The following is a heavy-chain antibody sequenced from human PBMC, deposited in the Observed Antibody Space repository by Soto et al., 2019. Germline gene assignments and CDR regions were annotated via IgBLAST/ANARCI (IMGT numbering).Heavy chain of an antibody. Sequence: QVQLVESGGGVVQPGKSLRLSCAASGFMFSSYGMNWIRQAPGKGLEWVAIIWFDGKNKYYADSVKGRFTISRDNSRNTVYLQMNSLRAEDTAVYYCARNDDSSSNYYFDYWGQGTLVTVSS. V-gene: IGHV3-33*01. CDR3: ARNDDSSSNYYFDY. J-gene: IGHJ4*02. CDR1: GFMFSSYG. CDR2: IWFDGKNK. D-gene: IGHD6-13*01.